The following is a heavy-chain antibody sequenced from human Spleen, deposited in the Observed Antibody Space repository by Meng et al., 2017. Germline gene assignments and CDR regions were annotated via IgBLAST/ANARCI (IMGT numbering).Heavy chain of an antibody. Sequence: HVPEWDAGLLWPAGNLSLTGSVYGVSFSGYYWSWIRQPPGKGLEWMGEINHSGSTNYNPPLESRATISVDTSQNNLSLKLISVTAADSAVYYCAIGPTTMAHDFDYWGQGTLVTVSS. CDR3: AIGPTTMAHDFDY. V-gene: IGHV4-34*01. CDR1: GVSFSGYY. D-gene: IGHD4-11*01. J-gene: IGHJ4*02. CDR2: INHSGST.